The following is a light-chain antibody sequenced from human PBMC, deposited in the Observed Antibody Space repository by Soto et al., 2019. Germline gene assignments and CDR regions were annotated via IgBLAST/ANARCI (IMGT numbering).Light chain of an antibody. J-gene: IGKJ4*01. CDR1: QSISSY. CDR2: AAS. Sequence: DIQMTQSPSSLSASVGDRVTITCRASQSISSYLNWYQHKPGKAPKLLIYAASSLQTGVPSRFSGSGSGTDFTLTISRLEPEDFAVYYCQHCQPYGDSPPLTFGGGTKVDIK. CDR3: QHCQPYGDSPPLT. V-gene: IGKV1-39*01.